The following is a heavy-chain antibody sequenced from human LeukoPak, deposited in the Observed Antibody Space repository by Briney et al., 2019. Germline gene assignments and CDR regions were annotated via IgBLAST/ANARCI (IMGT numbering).Heavy chain of an antibody. CDR3: AKGGASSPYTYIDV. Sequence: GVSLGLSCAASGFTCSNHAMRWVRRAPGKGWEWGKDIGFRGGSTYYTDVVRGRFTISRDNPKNSLYRQMNSLRADETAVYHCAKGGASSPYTYIDVWGKGTTVIVSS. V-gene: IGHV3-23*01. D-gene: IGHD6-6*01. J-gene: IGHJ6*04. CDR1: GFTCSNHA. CDR2: IGFRGGST.